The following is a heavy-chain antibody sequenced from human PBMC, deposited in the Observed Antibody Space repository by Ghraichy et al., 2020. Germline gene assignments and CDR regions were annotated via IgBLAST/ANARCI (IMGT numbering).Heavy chain of an antibody. D-gene: IGHD3-3*01. CDR3: ARDRTYYDFWSGYYGKYYFDY. V-gene: IGHV3-48*02. J-gene: IGHJ4*02. CDR1: GFTFSSYS. CDR2: ISSSSSTI. Sequence: SCAASGFTFSSYSMNWVRQAPGKGLEWVSYISSSSSTIYYADSVKGRFTISRDNAKNSLYLQMNSLRDEDTAVYYCARDRTYYDFWSGYYGKYYFDYWGQGTLVTVSS.